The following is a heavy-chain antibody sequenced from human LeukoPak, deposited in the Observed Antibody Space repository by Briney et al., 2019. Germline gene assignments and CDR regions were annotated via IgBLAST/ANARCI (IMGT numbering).Heavy chain of an antibody. V-gene: IGHV1-46*01. Sequence: GASVKVSCKASGYTFTSYYIHWVRQAPGQGLEWMGIINPSGGSTSYAQKFQGRVTMTRDTSTSTVYMELSSLRSEDTAVYYCAKEYCTNGVCYKQNYYGMDVWGQGTTVTVSS. CDR3: AKEYCTNGVCYKQNYYGMDV. J-gene: IGHJ6*02. CDR2: INPSGGST. D-gene: IGHD2-8*01. CDR1: GYTFTSYY.